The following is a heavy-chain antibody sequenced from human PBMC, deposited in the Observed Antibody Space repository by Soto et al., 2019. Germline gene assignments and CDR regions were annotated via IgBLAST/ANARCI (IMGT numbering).Heavy chain of an antibody. D-gene: IGHD4-17*01. J-gene: IGHJ4*02. CDR3: ERGPTNDYGDYTFDY. V-gene: IGHV1-69*06. Sequence: QVLLLQSGSEVKKAGSSVKVSCKASGDAFKRYAIHWLRQAPGQGLEYMGRIIPSDDRTKNAQKFQGRLTLTADMYTSTVYMELSRMRSEDTAVYYCERGPTNDYGDYTFDYWGQGTKVIVSS. CDR1: GDAFKRYA. CDR2: IIPSDDRT.